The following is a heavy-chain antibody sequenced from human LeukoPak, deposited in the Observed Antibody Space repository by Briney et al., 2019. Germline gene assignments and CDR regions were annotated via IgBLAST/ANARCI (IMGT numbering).Heavy chain of an antibody. CDR3: ARDSREEQWLAYYFDY. CDR1: GFTFSSYG. Sequence: GRSLRLSCAASGFTFSSYGMHWVRQAPGKGLEWVAVIWYDGSNKYYADSAKGRFTISRDNSKNTLYLQMNSLRAEDTAVYYCARDSREEQWLAYYFDYWGQGTLVTVSS. V-gene: IGHV3-33*01. CDR2: IWYDGSNK. J-gene: IGHJ4*02. D-gene: IGHD6-19*01.